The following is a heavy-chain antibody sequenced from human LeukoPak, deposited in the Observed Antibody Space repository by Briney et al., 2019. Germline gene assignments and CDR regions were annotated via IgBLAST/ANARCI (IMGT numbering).Heavy chain of an antibody. CDR2: ISYDGSNK. Sequence: GGSLRLSCVASGFTFSNYGMHWVRQAPGKGLEWVADISYDGSNKYFADSVRGRFTISRDNSKNTLYLQMNSLRAEDTAVYYCAKDRLDAIDYWGQGALVTVSS. CDR1: GFTFSNYG. D-gene: IGHD6-19*01. CDR3: AKDRLDAIDY. V-gene: IGHV3-30*18. J-gene: IGHJ4*02.